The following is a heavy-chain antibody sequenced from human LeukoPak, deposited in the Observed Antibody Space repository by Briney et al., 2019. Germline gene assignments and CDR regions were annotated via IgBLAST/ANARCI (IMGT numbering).Heavy chain of an antibody. CDR1: GFTFRRYW. D-gene: IGHD4-17*01. V-gene: IGHV3-74*01. CDR3: ATAGGETSRMGFDP. J-gene: IGHJ5*02. CDR2: ISGDGSVT. Sequence: GGSLRLSCADSGFTFRRYWMHWVRQTPGKGLVWVSCISGDGSVTRYADAVKGRFTIPRDNTRNTLYLQMHSLRVEDMAVYYCATAGGETSRMGFDPWGQGSLGTVSS.